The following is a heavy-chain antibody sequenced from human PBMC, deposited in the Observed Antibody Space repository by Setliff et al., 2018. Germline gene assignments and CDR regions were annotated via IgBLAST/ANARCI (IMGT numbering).Heavy chain of an antibody. CDR2: ISHTGST. V-gene: IGHV4-4*02. D-gene: IGHD2-2*01. Sequence: PSETLSLTCTVSDDFFNFGHWLSWVRQSPGRGLQWIGDISHTGSTDYKPSLKSRATISVDTSKNQFSLKLTSMTAADTAVYFCAREGRSSTRRWYMDAWGKGTSVTVSS. CDR1: DDFFNFGHW. J-gene: IGHJ6*03. CDR3: AREGRSSTRRWYMDA.